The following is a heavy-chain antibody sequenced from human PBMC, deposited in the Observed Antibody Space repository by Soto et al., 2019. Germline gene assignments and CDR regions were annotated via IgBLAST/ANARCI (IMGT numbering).Heavy chain of an antibody. CDR3: VKDPVDLHPFDP. CDR2: ISSNGGST. V-gene: IGHV3-64D*06. Sequence: GGSLRLSCEASGFPFSFYSMNWFRQAPGKGLEYVSAISSNGGSTYYADSVKGRYTISRDNSKNTLYLQMSSLRAEDTAVYYCVKDPVDLHPFDPWGQGTLVTVSS. J-gene: IGHJ5*02. CDR1: GFPFSFYS.